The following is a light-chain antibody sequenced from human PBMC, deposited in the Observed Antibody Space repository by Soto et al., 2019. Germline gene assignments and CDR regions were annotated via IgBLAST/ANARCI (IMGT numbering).Light chain of an antibody. CDR1: SSDVGGYNY. Sequence: QSALTQPRSVSGSPGQSVTISCTGTSSDVGGYNYVSWYQQHPGKAPKLMIYDVSKRPSGVPDRFSGSKSGNTASLTISGLQAEDEAEYYCCSYAGSYTFVVFGGGPQLTVL. V-gene: IGLV2-11*01. CDR3: CSYAGSYTFVV. CDR2: DVS. J-gene: IGLJ2*01.